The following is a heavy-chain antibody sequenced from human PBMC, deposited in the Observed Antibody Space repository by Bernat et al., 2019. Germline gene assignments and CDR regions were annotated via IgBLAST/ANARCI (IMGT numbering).Heavy chain of an antibody. CDR1: GGSISSNSYY. CDR2: IHYSGTT. CDR3: ARTLGVAAATGGY. J-gene: IGHJ4*02. Sequence: QVQLQESGPGLVKPLQTLSLTCSISGGSISSNSYYWGWIRQPPGKGLEWIGSIHYSGTTYYNPSLESRLTISVDTSKNQFSLKLRSVTAADTAVYYCARTLGVAAATGGYWGQGTLVTVSS. V-gene: IGHV4-39*01. D-gene: IGHD6-13*01.